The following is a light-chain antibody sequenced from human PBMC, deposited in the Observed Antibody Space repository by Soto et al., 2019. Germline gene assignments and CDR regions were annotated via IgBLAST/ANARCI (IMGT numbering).Light chain of an antibody. Sequence: DIQMTQSPSTLSASVGDRVTITCRASQSVNSWLAWYQQKPGKAPNLLIYRASSLKSGVPSRFSGSGSGTEFTLTISSLQPDDFSPYYCQHYTSYPPWTCGQGTKVEIK. J-gene: IGKJ1*01. V-gene: IGKV1-5*03. CDR2: RAS. CDR1: QSVNSW. CDR3: QHYTSYPPWT.